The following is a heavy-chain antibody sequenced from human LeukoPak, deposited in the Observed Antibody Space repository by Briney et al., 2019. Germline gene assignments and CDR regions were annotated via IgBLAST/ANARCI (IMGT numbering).Heavy chain of an antibody. J-gene: IGHJ3*02. Sequence: GSLTLSCPASGFSFTNYSLHWVRQAAGKGLEYVSSISTNGGSTYYANSAKERFILSRDHSKHPLYLQTGSLRRDGLAVYLWLKGFGSSCYDAFHIWGEGTMVTVSS. V-gene: IGHV3-64*01. CDR3: LKGFGSSCYDAFHI. CDR2: ISTNGGST. CDR1: GFSFTNYS. D-gene: IGHD6-13*01.